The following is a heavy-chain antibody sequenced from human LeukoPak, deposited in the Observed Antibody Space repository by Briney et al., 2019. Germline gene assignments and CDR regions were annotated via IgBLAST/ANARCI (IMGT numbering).Heavy chain of an antibody. Sequence: ASVKVSCKASGYSFTSYGISWVRQAPGQGLEWMGWISAYNVNTNYAQKLQGRVTMTTDTSTSTAYMELRSLGSDDTAVYYCARDLGRDSSGYVLDYWGQGTLVTVSS. V-gene: IGHV1-18*01. D-gene: IGHD3-22*01. CDR2: ISAYNVNT. CDR3: ARDLGRDSSGYVLDY. CDR1: GYSFTSYG. J-gene: IGHJ4*02.